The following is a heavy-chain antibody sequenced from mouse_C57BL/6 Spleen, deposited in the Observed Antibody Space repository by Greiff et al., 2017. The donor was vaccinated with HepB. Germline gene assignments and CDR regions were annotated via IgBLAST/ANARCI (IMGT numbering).Heavy chain of an antibody. CDR1: GFTFSSYG. Sequence: EVKLVESGGDLVKPGGSLKLSCAASGFTFSSYGMSWVRQTPDKRLEWVATISSGGGYTYYPDSVKGRFTISRDNAKNTLYLQMSSLKSEDTAMYYCARLHYGSSPWFAYWGQGTLVTVSA. V-gene: IGHV5-6*01. CDR2: ISSGGGYT. D-gene: IGHD1-1*01. CDR3: ARLHYGSSPWFAY. J-gene: IGHJ3*01.